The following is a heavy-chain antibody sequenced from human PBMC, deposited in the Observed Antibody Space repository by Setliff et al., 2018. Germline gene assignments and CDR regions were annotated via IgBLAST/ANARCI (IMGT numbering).Heavy chain of an antibody. D-gene: IGHD5-18*01. CDR3: ARNIGMGQRDYFDY. J-gene: IGHJ4*02. V-gene: IGHV1-69*13. CDR2: IVPVFGTR. CDR1: GYSFTPYG. Sequence: SVKVSCKASGYSFTPYGISWVRQAPGQGLEWMGGIVPVFGTRNYAQKFQGRVTFSADDSANTAYMELTSLTSEDTAVYYCARNIGMGQRDYFDYWGQGTVVTVSS.